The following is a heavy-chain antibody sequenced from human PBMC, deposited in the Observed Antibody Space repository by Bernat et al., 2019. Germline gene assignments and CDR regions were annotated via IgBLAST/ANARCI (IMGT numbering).Heavy chain of an antibody. Sequence: EVQLVESGGGLVKPGGSLRLSCAASGFTFSNAWMNWVRQAPGRGLEWVGRIKSKTDGGTTAYAAPVKGRFTISRDDSKSTVSLQMNSLKTEDTAVYYCTTAPSGGATSPDYWGQGTLATVSS. CDR1: GFTFSNAW. D-gene: IGHD1-26*01. J-gene: IGHJ4*02. CDR3: TTAPSGGATSPDY. V-gene: IGHV3-15*07. CDR2: IKSKTDGGTT.